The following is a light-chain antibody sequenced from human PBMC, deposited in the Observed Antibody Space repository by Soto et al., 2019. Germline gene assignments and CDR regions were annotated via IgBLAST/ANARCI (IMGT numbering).Light chain of an antibody. V-gene: IGKV3D-20*02. J-gene: IGKJ5*01. CDR2: GAS. CDR1: QSVSSSY. CDR3: QQRSNWPSIT. Sequence: EIVLTQSPGTLSLSPGESATLSCRASQSVSSSYLAWYQQKPGQAPRLLIYGASNRATGIPARFSGSGSGTDFTLTISSLEPEDFAVYYCQQRSNWPSITFGQGTRLEIK.